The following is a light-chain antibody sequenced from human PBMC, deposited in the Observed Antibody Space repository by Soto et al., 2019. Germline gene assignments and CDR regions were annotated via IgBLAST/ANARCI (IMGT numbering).Light chain of an antibody. CDR1: SSDVGGYNF. CDR2: EVT. J-gene: IGLJ1*01. V-gene: IGLV2-14*03. Sequence: SVLTQPASVSGSPGQSITVSCTGTSSDVGGYNFVSWYQQHPGKAPKLMIYEVTSRPSGVSNRFSGSKSGNTASLTISGLQAEDEADYYCNSYTTSSTLVFGTGTKLTVL. CDR3: NSYTTSSTLV.